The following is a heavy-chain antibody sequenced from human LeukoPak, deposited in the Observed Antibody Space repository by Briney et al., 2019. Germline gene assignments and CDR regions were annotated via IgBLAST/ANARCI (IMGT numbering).Heavy chain of an antibody. D-gene: IGHD5-18*01. CDR1: GGSISSGGYS. J-gene: IGHJ4*02. Sequence: SETLSLTCAVSGGSISSGGYSWSWIRQPPGKGLEWIGYIYHSGSTYYNPSLKSRVTISVDRSKNQFSLKLSSVTAADTAVYYCARSSGYSYGYSPYYFDYWGQGTLVTVSS. CDR2: IYHSGST. V-gene: IGHV4-30-2*01. CDR3: ARSSGYSYGYSPYYFDY.